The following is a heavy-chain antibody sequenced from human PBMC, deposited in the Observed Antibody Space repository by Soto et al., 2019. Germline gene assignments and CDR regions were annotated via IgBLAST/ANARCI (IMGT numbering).Heavy chain of an antibody. Sequence: PGGSLRLSCAASGFTFSSYWMSWVRQAPGKGLEWVANIKQDGSEKYYVDSVKGRFTISRDNAKNSLYLQMNSLRAEDTAVYYCAREDYYGSGSYSHYYYGTDVWGQGTTVTVSS. CDR2: IKQDGSEK. J-gene: IGHJ6*02. D-gene: IGHD3-10*01. CDR1: GFTFSSYW. V-gene: IGHV3-7*03. CDR3: AREDYYGSGSYSHYYYGTDV.